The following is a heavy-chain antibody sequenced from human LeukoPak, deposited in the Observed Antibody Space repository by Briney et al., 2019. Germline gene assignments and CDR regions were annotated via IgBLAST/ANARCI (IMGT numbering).Heavy chain of an antibody. CDR1: GFTFSSYW. J-gene: IGHJ4*02. Sequence: GGSLRLSCAASGFTFSSYWMSWVRQAPGKGLEWVANIKQDGSDKYYVDSVKGRFTISRDNAKNSLYLQMNSLRAEDTAVYYCARGRSAYAWDYWGQGTLVTVSS. CDR2: IKQDGSDK. CDR3: ARGRSAYAWDY. V-gene: IGHV3-7*01. D-gene: IGHD5-12*01.